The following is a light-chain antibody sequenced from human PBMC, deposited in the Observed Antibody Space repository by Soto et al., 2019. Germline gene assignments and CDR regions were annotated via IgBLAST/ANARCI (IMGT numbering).Light chain of an antibody. CDR1: QSVSSY. J-gene: IGKJ3*01. Sequence: EIVLTQSPATLSLSPGERATLSCRASQSVSSYLAWYQQKPGQAPRLLIYDASNKVTDIPARFSGSGSGTDFTLTISSLEPEDFAVYYCQQRANWPFTFGPGTKLDVK. CDR2: DAS. CDR3: QQRANWPFT. V-gene: IGKV3-11*01.